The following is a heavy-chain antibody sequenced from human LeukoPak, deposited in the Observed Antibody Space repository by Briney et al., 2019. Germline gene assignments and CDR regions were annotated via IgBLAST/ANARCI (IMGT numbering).Heavy chain of an antibody. CDR2: IHHNGST. CDR1: SDSISSGNW. J-gene: IGHJ4*02. V-gene: IGHV4-55*01. D-gene: IGHD3-22*01. Sequence: SDPLSLTCALSSDSISSGNWRIWVRQPPGKGLEWIGEIHHNGSTHYNPSLKSRITMSVDTSKNQFYLKLSSVTAADTAVYYCARYALVNYYDSSGYYYHFDYWGQGTLVTVSS. CDR3: ARYALVNYYDSSGYYYHFDY.